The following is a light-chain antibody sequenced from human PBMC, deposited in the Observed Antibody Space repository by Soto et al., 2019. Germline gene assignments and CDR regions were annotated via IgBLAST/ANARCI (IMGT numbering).Light chain of an antibody. J-gene: IGKJ2*01. CDR1: QSVSSRY. V-gene: IGKV3-20*01. Sequence: EIVLTQSPGTLSLSPGERATLSCRASQSVSSRYLAWYQQKPGQAPRLLMYGASSRATGIPDRFSGSGSGTHFTLTISRLEPEDFAVYYCQPYGSSPPYTFGQGTKLEIK. CDR2: GAS. CDR3: QPYGSSPPYT.